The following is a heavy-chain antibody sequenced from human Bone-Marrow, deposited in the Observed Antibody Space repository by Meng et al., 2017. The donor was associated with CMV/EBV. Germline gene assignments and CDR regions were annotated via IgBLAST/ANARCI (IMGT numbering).Heavy chain of an antibody. CDR3: ARLKGSYYFDY. CDR1: GGSVSSGSYY. V-gene: IGHV4-61*01. CDR2: IYYSGST. Sequence: SETLSLTCTVSGGSVSSGSYYWSWIRQPPGKGLEWIGYIYYSGSTNYNPSLKSRVTISVDTSKNQFSLKLSSVTAADTAVYYCARLKGSYYFDYWGQGTLVTVSS. J-gene: IGHJ4*02.